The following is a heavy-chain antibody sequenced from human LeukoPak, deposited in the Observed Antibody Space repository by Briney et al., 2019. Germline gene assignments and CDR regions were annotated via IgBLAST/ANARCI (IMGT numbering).Heavy chain of an antibody. J-gene: IGHJ4*02. V-gene: IGHV4-39*01. CDR1: GGSITSSNYY. Sequence: SETQSLTCTVSGGSITSSNYYWGWIRQPPGKGLEWIGSFYYSGSTNYNPSLKSRVTISVDTSKNQFSLELSSVTAADTAVYYCVYYYGSGSVEYWGQGTLVTVSS. D-gene: IGHD3-10*01. CDR2: FYYSGST. CDR3: VYYYGSGSVEY.